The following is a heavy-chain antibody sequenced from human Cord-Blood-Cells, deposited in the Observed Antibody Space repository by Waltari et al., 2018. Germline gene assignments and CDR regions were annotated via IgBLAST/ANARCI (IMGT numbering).Heavy chain of an antibody. CDR3: AKQGAARHYFDY. J-gene: IGHJ4*02. CDR2: ISYDGSNK. V-gene: IGHV3-30*18. CDR1: GFTFSSYG. D-gene: IGHD6-6*01. Sequence: QVQLVESGGGVVQPGRSLRLSCAAAGFTFSSYGMPWVRQAPGKGLEWVAVISYDGSNKYYADSVKGRFTISRDNSKNTLYLQMNSLRAEDTAVYYCAKQGAARHYFDYWGQGTLVTVSS.